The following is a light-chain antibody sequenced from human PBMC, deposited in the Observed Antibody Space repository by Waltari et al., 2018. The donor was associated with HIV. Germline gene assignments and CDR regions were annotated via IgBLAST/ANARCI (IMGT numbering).Light chain of an antibody. CDR1: ERIGNS. J-gene: IGKJ1*01. V-gene: IGKV1-5*03. CDR3: QQYHTYST. CDR2: QAS. Sequence: DIQMTQSPRSLSASVGDRVTISCWASERIGNSLAWYQLKPREAPKLLIYQASTLESGVPSRFSGSGSGTEFTLAISSLQPDDFATYYCQQYHTYSTFGQGTRVDVK.